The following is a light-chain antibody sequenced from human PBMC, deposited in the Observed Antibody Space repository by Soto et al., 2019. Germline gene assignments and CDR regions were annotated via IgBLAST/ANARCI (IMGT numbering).Light chain of an antibody. CDR1: SSNIGAGYD. CDR2: GNS. Sequence: QSALTQPPSVSGAPGQRVTISCTGSSSNIGAGYDVHWYQQLPRTAPKLLIYGNSNRPSGVPDRFSGSKSGTSASLAITGLQAEDEADYYCQSYDSSLSGYVFGTGTKLTVL. V-gene: IGLV1-40*01. J-gene: IGLJ1*01. CDR3: QSYDSSLSGYV.